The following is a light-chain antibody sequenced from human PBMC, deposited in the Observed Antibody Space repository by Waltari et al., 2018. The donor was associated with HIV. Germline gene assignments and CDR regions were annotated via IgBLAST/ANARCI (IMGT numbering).Light chain of an antibody. V-gene: IGKV1-39*01. Sequence: DIQMTQSPSSLSASVGDRVTITCRASQTISRFVNWYQQTPGKAPKLLIFAASTLQTGVPSRFSGSGSGTDFTLTINSLQAEDFATYFCQQSHSMPYTFGQGTKLDIK. CDR2: AAS. CDR3: QQSHSMPYT. J-gene: IGKJ2*01. CDR1: QTISRF.